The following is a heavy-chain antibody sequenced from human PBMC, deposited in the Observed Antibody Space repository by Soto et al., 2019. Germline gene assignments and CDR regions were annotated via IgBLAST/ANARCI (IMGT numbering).Heavy chain of an antibody. CDR1: GYTFNTYG. J-gene: IGHJ5*02. Sequence: ASVKVSCKTSGYTFNTYGINWVRQAPGQGLELMGWISAYDGKTTYAEKFQGRVTMTKDTSTSTAYMELRSLRSDDTAIYYCARDPHEFWTSYWFDPWGQGTPVTVPQ. V-gene: IGHV1-18*01. D-gene: IGHD3-3*01. CDR2: ISAYDGKT. CDR3: ARDPHEFWTSYWFDP.